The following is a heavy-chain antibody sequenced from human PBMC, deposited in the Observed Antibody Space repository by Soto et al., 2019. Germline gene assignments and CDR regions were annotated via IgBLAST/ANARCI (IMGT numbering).Heavy chain of an antibody. D-gene: IGHD3-9*01. J-gene: IGHJ6*03. V-gene: IGHV1-8*01. Sequence: SVKVSCKASGYTFTSYDINWVRQATGQGLEWMGWMNPNSGNTGYAQKFQGRVTMTRNTSISTAYMELSSLRSEDTAVYYCARGDFDWLFQYYYYYMDVWGKGTTVTVSS. CDR3: ARGDFDWLFQYYYYYMDV. CDR1: GYTFTSYD. CDR2: MNPNSGNT.